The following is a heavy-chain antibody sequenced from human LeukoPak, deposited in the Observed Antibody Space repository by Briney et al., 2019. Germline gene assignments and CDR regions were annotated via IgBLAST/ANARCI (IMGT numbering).Heavy chain of an antibody. Sequence: GASVKVSCKASGGTFSSYAISWVRQAPGQGLEWMGGIIPIFGTANYAQKFQGRVTITADESTSTAYMELSSLRSEDTAVYYCARDRDALPRVPAAMIHYYYMDVWGKGTTVTISS. V-gene: IGHV1-69*13. CDR1: GGTFSSYA. CDR3: ARDRDALPRVPAAMIHYYYMDV. D-gene: IGHD2-2*01. CDR2: IIPIFGTA. J-gene: IGHJ6*03.